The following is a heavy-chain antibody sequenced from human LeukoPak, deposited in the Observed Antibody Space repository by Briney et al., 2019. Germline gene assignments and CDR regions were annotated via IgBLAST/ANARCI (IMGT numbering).Heavy chain of an antibody. V-gene: IGHV3-53*01. CDR1: GFTFSDYY. D-gene: IGHD2-21*02. CDR3: AKGRSDSPFYFDY. J-gene: IGHJ4*02. Sequence: GGSLRLSCAASGFTFSDYYMNWVRQAPGKGLDWVSVISDGGSTYYADSVRGRFTISRDNSKNTLYLQMNSLRAEDTAVYYCAKGRSDSPFYFDYWGQGTLVTVSS. CDR2: ISDGGST.